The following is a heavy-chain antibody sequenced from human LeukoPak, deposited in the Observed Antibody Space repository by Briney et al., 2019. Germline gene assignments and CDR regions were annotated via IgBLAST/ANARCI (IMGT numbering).Heavy chain of an antibody. Sequence: SETLSFTCTVSGASISSYYWSWIRQPAGKGLEWIGRIYTRGSASYNPSLKSRVTMSVDTSKNQFSLKLSSVTAADTAVYYCARDPSSWFDPWGQGTLVTVSS. CDR2: IYTRGSA. V-gene: IGHV4-4*07. CDR1: GASISSYY. J-gene: IGHJ5*02. CDR3: ARDPSSWFDP.